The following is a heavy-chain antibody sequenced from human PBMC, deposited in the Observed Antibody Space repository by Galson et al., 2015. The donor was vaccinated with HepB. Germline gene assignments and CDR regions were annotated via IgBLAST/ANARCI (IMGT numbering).Heavy chain of an antibody. J-gene: IGHJ4*02. CDR1: GGTFSSYT. CDR2: IIPILGIA. V-gene: IGHV1-69*02. D-gene: IGHD6-19*01. Sequence: SVKVSCKASGGTFSSYTISWVRQAPGQGLEWMGRIIPILGIANYAQKFQGRVTITADKSTSTAYMELSSLRSEDTAVYYCARAGGYSSGWYYLDYWGQGTLVTVSS. CDR3: ARAGGYSSGWYYLDY.